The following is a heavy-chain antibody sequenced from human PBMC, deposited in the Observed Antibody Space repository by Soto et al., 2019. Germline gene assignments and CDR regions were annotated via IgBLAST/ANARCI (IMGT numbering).Heavy chain of an antibody. V-gene: IGHV3-74*01. Sequence: GGSLRLSCAASGFTFSSYWMHWVRQAPGKGLVWVSRINSDGSSTSYADSVKGRFTISRDNAKNTLYLQMNSLRAEDTAVYYCARGGVYDILTGMNYYYYGMDVWGQGTTVTVSS. J-gene: IGHJ6*02. CDR1: GFTFSSYW. CDR3: ARGGVYDILTGMNYYYYGMDV. D-gene: IGHD3-9*01. CDR2: INSDGSST.